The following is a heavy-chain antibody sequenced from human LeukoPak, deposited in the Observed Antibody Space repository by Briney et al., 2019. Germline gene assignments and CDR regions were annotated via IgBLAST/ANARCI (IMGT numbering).Heavy chain of an antibody. Sequence: SETLSLTCTVSGGSISRSSYDWGWIRQPPGKGLEWIGSISYSGSTYYNPSLKSRVTMSVDTSKNQFSLTLSSVTAADTAVYYCAESSGIFYHPFDCWGQGTLVTVSS. J-gene: IGHJ4*02. CDR2: ISYSGST. V-gene: IGHV4-39*07. D-gene: IGHD1-26*01. CDR3: AESSGIFYHPFDC. CDR1: GGSISRSSYD.